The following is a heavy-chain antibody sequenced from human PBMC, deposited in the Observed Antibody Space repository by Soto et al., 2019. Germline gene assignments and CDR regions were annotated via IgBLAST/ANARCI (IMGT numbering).Heavy chain of an antibody. Sequence: QMQLVQSGAEVKKTGSSVKVSCKASGYTFTYRYLHWVRQAPGQALEWMGWITPFNGNTNYAQKFQDRVTITRDRSMSTAYMELSSLRSEDTAMYYCASQEQQLTHEGWFDPWGQGTLVTVSS. J-gene: IGHJ5*02. CDR2: ITPFNGNT. D-gene: IGHD6-13*01. CDR3: ASQEQQLTHEGWFDP. V-gene: IGHV1-45*02. CDR1: GYTFTYRY.